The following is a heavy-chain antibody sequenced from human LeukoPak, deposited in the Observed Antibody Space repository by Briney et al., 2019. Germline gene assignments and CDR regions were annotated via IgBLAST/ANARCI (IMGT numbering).Heavy chain of an antibody. CDR1: GASISSGTYS. D-gene: IGHD3-10*01. V-gene: IGHV4-30-2*01. CDR3: ARGDGSGSGRWFDP. CDR2: IYHTGST. J-gene: IGHJ5*02. Sequence: SETLSLTCTVSGASISSGTYSWSWLRQPPGEGLEWIGYIYHTGSTYYNPSLKGRVTISVDRSKNQFSLNLNFVTAADTALYYCARGDGSGSGRWFDPWGQGTLITVSS.